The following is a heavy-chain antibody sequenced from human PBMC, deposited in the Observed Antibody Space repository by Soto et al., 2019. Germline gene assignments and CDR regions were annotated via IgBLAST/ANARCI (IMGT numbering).Heavy chain of an antibody. CDR3: ARFSTTWDFDY. D-gene: IGHD6-13*01. Sequence: VGSLRLSCVASGFTFTNYGMHWVRQAPGKGLEWVAVIWRDESNKFYGEAVKGRFTISRDISKNTVYLQMDSLRAEDTAVYFCARFSTTWDFDYWGQGTLVTVSS. CDR2: IWRDESNK. CDR1: GFTFTNYG. J-gene: IGHJ4*02. V-gene: IGHV3-33*01.